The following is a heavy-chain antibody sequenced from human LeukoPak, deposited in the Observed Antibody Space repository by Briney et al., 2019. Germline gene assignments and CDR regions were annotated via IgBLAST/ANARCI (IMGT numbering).Heavy chain of an antibody. D-gene: IGHD3-3*01. CDR3: ARGLRFLEWLPAFDI. CDR2: INPNRGGT. CDR1: GYTFTGYY. V-gene: IGHV1-2*02. Sequence: GASVKVSCKASGYTFTGYYMHWVRQAPGQGLEWVGWINPNRGGTNYAQKFQGRVTMTRDTSISTAYMELSRLRSDDTAVYYCARGLRFLEWLPAFDIWGQGTMVTVSS. J-gene: IGHJ3*02.